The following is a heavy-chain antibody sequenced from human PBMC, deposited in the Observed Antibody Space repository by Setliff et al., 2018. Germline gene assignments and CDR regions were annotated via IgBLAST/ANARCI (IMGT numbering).Heavy chain of an antibody. J-gene: IGHJ4*02. CDR1: GGSISSYY. Sequence: SETLSLTCTVSGGSISSYYWSWIRQPPGKGLEWIGYIYYSGSTNYNPSLKSRVTISVDTSKNQFSLKLSSVTAADTAVYYCMKKIIAGGGPPYDYFDYWGQGTLVTVLL. V-gene: IGHV4-59*01. D-gene: IGHD1-26*01. CDR3: MKKIIAGGGPPYDYFDY. CDR2: IYYSGST.